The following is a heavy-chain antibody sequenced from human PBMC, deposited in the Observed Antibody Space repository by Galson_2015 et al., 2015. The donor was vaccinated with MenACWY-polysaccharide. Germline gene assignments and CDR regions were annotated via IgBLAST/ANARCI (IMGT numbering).Heavy chain of an antibody. Sequence: SLRLSCAASGFTFSSYEMNWVRQAPGKGLEWVSYISSSGSTIYYADSVKGRFTISRDNAKNSLYLQMNSLRAEDTAVYYCARAGSGWNILIYWGQGTLVTVSS. V-gene: IGHV3-48*03. CDR3: ARAGSGWNILIY. D-gene: IGHD6-19*01. J-gene: IGHJ4*02. CDR1: GFTFSSYE. CDR2: ISSSGSTI.